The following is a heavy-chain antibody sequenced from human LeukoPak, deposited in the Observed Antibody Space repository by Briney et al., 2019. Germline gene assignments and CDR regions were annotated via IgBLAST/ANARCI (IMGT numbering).Heavy chain of an antibody. Sequence: KPSETLSLTCTVSAGSISSYYWGWLRQHAGKGLEWLGRIYTSGSTNYNPSLKSRVTISVETSKNQFSLKQSSVTAADTAVYYCGRDAHYDRSFDYWGQGTLVTVSS. V-gene: IGHV4-4*07. CDR2: IYTSGST. J-gene: IGHJ4*02. D-gene: IGHD3-9*01. CDR3: GRDAHYDRSFDY. CDR1: AGSISSYY.